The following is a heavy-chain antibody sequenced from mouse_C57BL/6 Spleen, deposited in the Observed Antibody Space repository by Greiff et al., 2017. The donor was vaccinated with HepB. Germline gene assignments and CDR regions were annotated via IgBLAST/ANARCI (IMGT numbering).Heavy chain of an antibody. V-gene: IGHV1-64*01. CDR1: GYTFTSYW. CDR3: AKLSYYYGSSWGY. Sequence: QVQLQQPGAELVKPGASVKLSCKASGYTFTSYWMHWVKQRPGQGLEWIGMIHPNSGSTNYNEKFKSKATLTVDKSSSTAYMQLSSLTSEDSAVYYCAKLSYYYGSSWGYWGQGTTLTVSS. CDR2: IHPNSGST. D-gene: IGHD1-1*01. J-gene: IGHJ2*01.